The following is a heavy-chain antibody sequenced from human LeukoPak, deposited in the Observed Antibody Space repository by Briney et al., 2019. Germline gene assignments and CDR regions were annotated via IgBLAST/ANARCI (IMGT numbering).Heavy chain of an antibody. CDR3: ARDRLLPFWSGYYRRSHYFDY. CDR1: DYTFTSYG. D-gene: IGHD3-3*01. CDR2: IGAYNGNT. Sequence: ASVKVSCKASDYTFTSYGISWVRQAPGQGLEWMGWIGAYNGNTNYAQKLQGRVTMTTDTSTSTAYMELRSLRSDDTAVYYCARDRLLPFWSGYYRRSHYFDYWGQGTLVTVSS. J-gene: IGHJ4*02. V-gene: IGHV1-18*01.